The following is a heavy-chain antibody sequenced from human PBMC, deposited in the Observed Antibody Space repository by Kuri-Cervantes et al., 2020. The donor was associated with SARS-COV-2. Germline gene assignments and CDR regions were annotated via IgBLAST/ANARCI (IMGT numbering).Heavy chain of an antibody. CDR2: ISWDGGST. D-gene: IGHD1-26*01. CDR3: AKDISGISEGWFDP. J-gene: IGHJ5*02. Sequence: GESLKISCAASGFTFDDYAMHWVRQAPGKGLEWVSLISWDGGSTYYADSVKGRFTISRDNSKNSLCLQMNSLRAEDTALYYCAKDISGISEGWFDPWGQGTLVTVSS. CDR1: GFTFDDYA. V-gene: IGHV3-43D*04.